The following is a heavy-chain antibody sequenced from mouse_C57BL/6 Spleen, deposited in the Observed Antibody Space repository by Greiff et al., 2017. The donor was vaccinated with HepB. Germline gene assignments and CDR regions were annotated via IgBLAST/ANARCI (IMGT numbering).Heavy chain of an antibody. CDR1: GYTFTDYY. CDR3: ARSGGR. Sequence: VHVKQSGPVLVKPGASVKMSCKASGYTFTDYYMNWVKQSHGKSLEWIGVINPYNGGTSYNQKFKGKATLTVDKSSSTAYMELNSLTSEDSAVYYCARSGGRWGQGTSVTVSS. V-gene: IGHV1-19*01. J-gene: IGHJ4*01. CDR2: INPYNGGT.